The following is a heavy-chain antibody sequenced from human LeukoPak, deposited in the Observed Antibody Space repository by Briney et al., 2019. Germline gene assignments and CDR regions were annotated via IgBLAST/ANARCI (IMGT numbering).Heavy chain of an antibody. V-gene: IGHV1-8*01. CDR1: GYTFTSYD. D-gene: IGHD6-19*01. CDR3: ARAPGGKEQWLVTYYYYYYMDV. CDR2: MNPNSGNT. J-gene: IGHJ6*03. Sequence: ASVKVSCKASGYTFTSYDINWVRQATGQGLEWMGWMNPNSGNTGYAQKFQGRVTMTRNTSISTAYMELSSLRSEDTAVYYCARAPGGKEQWLVTYYYYYYMDVWGKGTTVTISS.